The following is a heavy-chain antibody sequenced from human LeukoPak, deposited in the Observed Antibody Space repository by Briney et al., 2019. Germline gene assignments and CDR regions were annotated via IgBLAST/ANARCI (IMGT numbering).Heavy chain of an antibody. V-gene: IGHV5-51*01. CDR3: ARPDPGEYYYDSSGYSAFDI. J-gene: IGHJ3*02. CDR2: IYPGDSDT. CDR1: AYSFTSYW. Sequence: GESLKISCKASAYSFTSYWIGWVRQMTGQGLEWIGIIYPGDSDTRYSPSFQGQVTISADKSISTAYLQWSSLKASDTAMYYCARPDPGEYYYDSSGYSAFDIWGQGTMVTVSS. D-gene: IGHD3-22*01.